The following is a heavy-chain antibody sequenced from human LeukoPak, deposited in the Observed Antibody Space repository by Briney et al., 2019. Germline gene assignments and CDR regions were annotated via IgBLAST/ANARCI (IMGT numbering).Heavy chain of an antibody. CDR2: VSYNSGSI. Sequence: RPGGSLRLSCAASGGTFGDYTMRWGRHAPGKGLVGVSGVSYNSGSISYEDSVKGRFTISRDNAKNSLYLQMNSLSAEDTAVYYCAKDIYQWLAVVDYWGQGTLVTVSS. V-gene: IGHV3-9*01. J-gene: IGHJ4*02. D-gene: IGHD6-19*01. CDR3: AKDIYQWLAVVDY. CDR1: GGTFGDYT.